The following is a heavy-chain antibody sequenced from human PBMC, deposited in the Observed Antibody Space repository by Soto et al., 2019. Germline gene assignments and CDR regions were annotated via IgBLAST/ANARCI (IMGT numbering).Heavy chain of an antibody. D-gene: IGHD6-19*01. Sequence: EVQLVESGGGLVQPGGSLRLSCAASGFTFSNYWMSWVRQAPGKGLEWVANIRQDGNENYYVDSVKGRFTTSRDNTKNSFYLQMNSLRAEDTAVYYCARHHIDGWKFDYWGRGTLVTVSS. CDR2: IRQDGNEN. J-gene: IGHJ4*02. V-gene: IGHV3-7*01. CDR1: GFTFSNYW. CDR3: ARHHIDGWKFDY.